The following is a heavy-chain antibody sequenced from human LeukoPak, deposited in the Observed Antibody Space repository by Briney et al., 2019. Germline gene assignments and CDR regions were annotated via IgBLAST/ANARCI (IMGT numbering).Heavy chain of an antibody. CDR1: GGSFSGYY. CDR2: INHSGST. V-gene: IGHV4-34*01. Sequence: PSETLSLTCAVYGGSFSGYYWSWIRQPPGKGLEWIGEINHSGSTNYNPSLKSRVTISVDTSKNQFSLKLSSVTAADTAVYYCARGLRTEMATMRRFPRRGWFDPWGQGTLVTVSS. CDR3: ARGLRTEMATMRRFPRRGWFDP. J-gene: IGHJ5*02. D-gene: IGHD5-24*01.